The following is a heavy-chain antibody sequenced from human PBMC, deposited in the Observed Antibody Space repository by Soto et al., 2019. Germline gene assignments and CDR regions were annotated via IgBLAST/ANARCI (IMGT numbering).Heavy chain of an antibody. Sequence: QVQLVESGGGVVQPGRSLRLSCAASGFTFSSYAMHWVRQAPGKGLEWVAVISYDGSNKYYADSVKGRFTISRDNSKNPLYLKNNSLRGEETGVYYCAETAIGAGGTGGGGYYFDYWGQGTLVTVSS. CDR1: GFTFSSYA. D-gene: IGHD6-13*01. J-gene: IGHJ4*02. CDR2: ISYDGSNK. CDR3: AETAIGAGGTGGGGYYFDY. V-gene: IGHV3-30-3*01.